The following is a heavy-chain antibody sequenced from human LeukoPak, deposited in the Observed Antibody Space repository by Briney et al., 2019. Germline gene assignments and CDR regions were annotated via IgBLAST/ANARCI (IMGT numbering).Heavy chain of an antibody. Sequence: GGSLRLSCAASGFTFSSYSMNWVRQAPGKGPEWVSSISSSSSYIYHADSVKGRFTISRDNAKNSLYLQMNSLRAEDTAVYYCARDRLSDWNDGEFDYWGQGTLVTVSS. D-gene: IGHD1-1*01. CDR1: GFTFSSYS. CDR3: ARDRLSDWNDGEFDY. CDR2: ISSSSSYI. V-gene: IGHV3-21*01. J-gene: IGHJ4*02.